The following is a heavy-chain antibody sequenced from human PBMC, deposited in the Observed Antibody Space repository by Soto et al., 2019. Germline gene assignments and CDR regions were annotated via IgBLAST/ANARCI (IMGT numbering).Heavy chain of an antibody. CDR1: GFTFSSYG. CDR2: IWHDGGNK. V-gene: IGHV3-33*01. CDR3: ARAPKAPGTVPYYYYYGMDV. J-gene: IGHJ6*02. Sequence: GGSLRLSCAASGFTFSSYGMHWVRQAPGKGLEWVAFIWHDGGNKFYAESVKGRFTISRDNSKNTLYLQMNSLRAEDTAVYYCARAPKAPGTVPYYYYYGMDVWGQGTTVTVSS. D-gene: IGHD6-13*01.